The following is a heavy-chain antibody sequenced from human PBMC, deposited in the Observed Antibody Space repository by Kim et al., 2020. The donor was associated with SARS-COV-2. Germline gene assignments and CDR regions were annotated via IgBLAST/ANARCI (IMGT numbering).Heavy chain of an antibody. J-gene: IGHJ3*01. D-gene: IGHD2-21*01. CDR3: ARGTTCSV. Sequence: GSDIYYVDAVKGRFTISRDDAKGSLYLQMNNLRVDDTAVYFCARGTTCSVWGQGTRVTVSS. V-gene: IGHV3-21*04. CDR2: GSDI.